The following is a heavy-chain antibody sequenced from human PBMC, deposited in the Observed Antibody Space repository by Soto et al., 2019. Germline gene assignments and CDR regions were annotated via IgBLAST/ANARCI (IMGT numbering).Heavy chain of an antibody. CDR2: ISYDETYK. V-gene: IGHV3-30-3*01. D-gene: IGHD3-22*01. Sequence: PGGSLRLSCTASVFTFNSHTMHLVRQGPGEGLECVSVISYDETYKYDADSVKGRFTISRDNSKNTLYLQMSSLRPEDTAVYYCARDRLDDSNTYYYKYGMDVWGQGTTVTLSS. J-gene: IGHJ6*02. CDR3: ARDRLDDSNTYYYKYGMDV. CDR1: VFTFNSHT.